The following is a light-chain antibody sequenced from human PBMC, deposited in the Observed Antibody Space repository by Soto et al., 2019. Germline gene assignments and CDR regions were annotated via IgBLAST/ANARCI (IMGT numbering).Light chain of an antibody. CDR3: QQYGSSPGT. CDR1: QSVGNSY. Sequence: EIVLTQSPGTLSLSPGERATLSCRASQSVGNSYLAWYQQKPGQAPRLLIFAASSRATGIPDRFSGSGSGTDFTLTISRLEPEDFAVYYCQQYGSSPGTFGQGTKLEIK. V-gene: IGKV3-20*01. J-gene: IGKJ2*01. CDR2: AAS.